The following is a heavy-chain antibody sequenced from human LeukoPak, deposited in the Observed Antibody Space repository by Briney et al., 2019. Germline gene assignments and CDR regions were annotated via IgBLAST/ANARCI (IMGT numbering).Heavy chain of an antibody. J-gene: IGHJ6*02. D-gene: IGHD3-16*02. Sequence: GGSLRLSCVASGFSVSTFDMYWVRQAAGGGLEWVAAVGTNHDTLYLGSVKGRFTISRENAKNSLSLEMSSLTVEDTAVYYCTREWRGIASHYSGMGVWGQGTAVIVSS. CDR3: TREWRGIASHYSGMGV. CDR2: VGTNHDT. CDR1: GFSVSTFD. V-gene: IGHV3-13*01.